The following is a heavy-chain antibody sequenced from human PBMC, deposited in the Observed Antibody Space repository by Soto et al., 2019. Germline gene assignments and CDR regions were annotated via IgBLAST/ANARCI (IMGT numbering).Heavy chain of an antibody. Sequence: LSLTCAVSGGSISGYYWSWIRQPPGKGLEWIGYISYSGSTDYNPSLKSRVTISVDTSRNQFSLKLTSVTAADTAVYYCARNDFWSGYYNYWGQGTLVTVSS. CDR3: ARNDFWSGYYNY. J-gene: IGHJ4*02. V-gene: IGHV4-59*01. CDR2: ISYSGST. D-gene: IGHD3-3*01. CDR1: GGSISGYY.